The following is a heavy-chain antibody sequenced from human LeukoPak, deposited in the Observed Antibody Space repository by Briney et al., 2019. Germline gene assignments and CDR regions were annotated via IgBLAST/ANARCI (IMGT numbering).Heavy chain of an antibody. J-gene: IGHJ5*01. CDR3: AGDPKSAVAADWFDP. D-gene: IGHD6-19*01. CDR2: IYYSGIT. V-gene: IGHV4-59*12. Sequence: SETLSLTCTVSGGSISSYYWSWIRQPPGKGLEWIGSIYYSGITYYNPSLKSRVTISIDTSNNQFSLTLSSVTAADTAFYYCAGDPKSAVAADWFDPWGQGTLVTVSS. CDR1: GGSISSYY.